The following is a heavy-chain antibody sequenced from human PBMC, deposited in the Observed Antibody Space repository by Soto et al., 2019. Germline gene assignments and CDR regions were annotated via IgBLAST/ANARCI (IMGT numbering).Heavy chain of an antibody. D-gene: IGHD1-26*01. Sequence: QMQLVQSGPEVKKPGTSVKVSCKASGFTFTSSAMQWVRQARGQRLEWIGWIVVGSGNTNYAQKFQERVTITREMSTRTADMELSSLRSEDTAVYYCAADPLYSGSYGGAYWGQGTLVTVSS. CDR2: IVVGSGNT. J-gene: IGHJ4*02. CDR1: GFTFTSSA. CDR3: AADPLYSGSYGGAY. V-gene: IGHV1-58*02.